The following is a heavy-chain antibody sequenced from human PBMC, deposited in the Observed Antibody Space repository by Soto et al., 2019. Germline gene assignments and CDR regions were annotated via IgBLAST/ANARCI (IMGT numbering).Heavy chain of an antibody. Sequence: SVKVSCKASGGTFSSYAMSCVRQAPGQRLEWMGGIIPIFGTANYAQKFQGRVTITADESTSTAYMELSSLRSEDTAAYYCASRLEWLLRDYYYGMDVWGQGTTVTVSS. D-gene: IGHD3-22*01. CDR3: ASRLEWLLRDYYYGMDV. J-gene: IGHJ6*02. CDR1: GGTFSSYA. V-gene: IGHV1-69*13. CDR2: IIPIFGTA.